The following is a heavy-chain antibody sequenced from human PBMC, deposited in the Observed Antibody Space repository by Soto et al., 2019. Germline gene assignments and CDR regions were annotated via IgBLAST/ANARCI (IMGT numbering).Heavy chain of an antibody. V-gene: IGHV3-23*01. CDR2: ISGNGGST. D-gene: IGHD3-22*01. Sequence: PVGSLRLSCAVSGFTFSNYAMSWVRQAPGKGLEWASSISGNGGSTYHADSVKGRFTISRDNSKNTLYLQMNSLRAEDTALYYCAKKDGTDGYYDAFDIWGQGTMVTVSS. CDR3: AKKDGTDGYYDAFDI. CDR1: GFTFSNYA. J-gene: IGHJ3*02.